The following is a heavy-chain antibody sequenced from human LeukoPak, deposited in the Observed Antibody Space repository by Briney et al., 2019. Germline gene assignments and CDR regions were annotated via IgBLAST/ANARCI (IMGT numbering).Heavy chain of an antibody. Sequence: AGGSLRLSCAASGFTFSSYEMNWVRQAPGKGLEWVSYISSSGSTIYYADSVKGRFTISRDNAKNSLYLQMNSLRAEDTAVYYTWTYYYGSGSRLVDYWGQGTLVTVSS. CDR3: WTYYYGSGSRLVDY. CDR1: GFTFSSYE. V-gene: IGHV3-48*03. D-gene: IGHD3-10*01. J-gene: IGHJ4*02. CDR2: ISSSGSTI.